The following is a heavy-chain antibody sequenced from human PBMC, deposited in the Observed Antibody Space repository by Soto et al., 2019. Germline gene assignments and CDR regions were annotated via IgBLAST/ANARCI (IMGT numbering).Heavy chain of an antibody. Sequence: ASVKVSCKASGYTFTSYYMHWVLQAPGQGLEWMGIINPSGGSTSYAQKFQGRVTMTRDTSTSTVYMELSSLRSEDTAVYYCAREAEGWAGDHYYYYGMDVWGQGTTVTVSS. CDR3: AREAEGWAGDHYYYYGMDV. CDR1: GYTFTSYY. V-gene: IGHV1-46*01. J-gene: IGHJ6*02. D-gene: IGHD7-27*01. CDR2: INPSGGST.